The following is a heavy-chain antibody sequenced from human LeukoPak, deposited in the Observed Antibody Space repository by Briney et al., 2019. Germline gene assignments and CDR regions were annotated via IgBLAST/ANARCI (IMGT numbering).Heavy chain of an antibody. Sequence: GGSLRLSCAASGFTFSSYSMNWVRRAPGKGLVWVSSISSSSSYIYYADSVKGRFTISRDNAKNSLYLQMNSLRAEDTAVYYCAREGDYGDYIHDAFDIWGQGTMVTVSS. J-gene: IGHJ3*02. CDR3: AREGDYGDYIHDAFDI. D-gene: IGHD4-17*01. CDR2: ISSSSSYI. CDR1: GFTFSSYS. V-gene: IGHV3-21*01.